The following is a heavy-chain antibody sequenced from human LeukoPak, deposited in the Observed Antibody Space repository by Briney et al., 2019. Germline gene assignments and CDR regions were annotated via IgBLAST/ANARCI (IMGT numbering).Heavy chain of an antibody. CDR2: ISGSGGST. CDR1: GFTFSSYA. J-gene: IGHJ6*03. CDR3: AMRHYYYYYMDV. V-gene: IGHV3-23*01. Sequence: PGGSLRLSRAASGFTFSSYAMSWVRQAPGKGLEWVSAISGSGGSTYYADSVKGRFTISRDNSKNTLYLQMNSLRAEDTAVYYCAMRHYYYYYMDVWGKGTTVTVSS.